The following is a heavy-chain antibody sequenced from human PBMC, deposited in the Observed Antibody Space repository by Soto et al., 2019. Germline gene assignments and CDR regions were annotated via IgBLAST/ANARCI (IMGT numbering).Heavy chain of an antibody. CDR2: IYYSGST. D-gene: IGHD4-17*01. V-gene: IGHV4-59*08. CDR3: ARRYGDSFDY. CDR1: GGSISSYY. J-gene: IGHJ4*02. Sequence: SETLSLTCTVAGGSISSYYWSWIRQPPGKGLEWIGYIYYSGSTKYNPSLKSRVTISVDTSKNQFSLKLSSVTAADTAVYYCARRYGDSFDYWGQGTLVTVSS.